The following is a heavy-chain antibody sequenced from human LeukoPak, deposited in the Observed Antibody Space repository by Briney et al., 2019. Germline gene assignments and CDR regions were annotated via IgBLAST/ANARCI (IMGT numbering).Heavy chain of an antibody. CDR1: GFTFSSYS. Sequence: PGGSLRLSCAASGFTFSSYSMNWVRQAPGKGLEWVSYISSSSSTIYYADSVKGRFTISRDNAKNSLYLQMNSLRAEDTAVYYCARDDPSNPYYYYYGMDVWGQGTTVTVSS. J-gene: IGHJ6*02. V-gene: IGHV3-48*01. CDR3: ARDDPSNPYYYYYGMDV. D-gene: IGHD2-2*01. CDR2: ISSSSSTI.